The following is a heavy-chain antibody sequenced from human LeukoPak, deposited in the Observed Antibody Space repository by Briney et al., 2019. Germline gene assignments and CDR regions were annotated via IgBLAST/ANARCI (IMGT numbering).Heavy chain of an antibody. CDR1: GFTFSTYV. CDR3: ARQAWEPMNFDY. D-gene: IGHD1-26*01. V-gene: IGHV3-33*01. J-gene: IGHJ4*02. CDR2: IYYDGNTK. Sequence: GGSLRLSCAASGFTFSTYVMHWVRQAPGKGLEWVALIYYDGNTKYYADSVKGRFTIARDNSRDTLYLQMNSLRAEDTALYYCARQAWEPMNFDYWGQGTLVTVSS.